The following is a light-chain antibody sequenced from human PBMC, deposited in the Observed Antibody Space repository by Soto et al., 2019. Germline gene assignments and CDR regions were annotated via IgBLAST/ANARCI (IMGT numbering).Light chain of an antibody. CDR2: LGS. Sequence: DIVMTQSPLSLPVTPGEPASISCRSSQILLHSNGYNYLDWYLQKPGQSPQLLIYLGSYRASGVPDRFSGSGSGTDFTLKISRVEAEEVGVYYCMQALQTRTGGQGNKVDIK. CDR3: MQALQTRT. J-gene: IGKJ1*01. V-gene: IGKV2-28*01. CDR1: QILLHSNGYNY.